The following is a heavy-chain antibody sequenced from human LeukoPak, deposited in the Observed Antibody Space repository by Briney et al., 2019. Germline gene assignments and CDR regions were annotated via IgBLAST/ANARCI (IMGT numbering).Heavy chain of an antibody. D-gene: IGHD3-9*01. CDR1: GFTFSDYY. CDR3: ARIPLLRYFDWFLDY. Sequence: GGSLRLSCAASGFTFSDYYMSRIRQAPGKGLEWVSYISSSGSTIYYADSVKGRFTISRDNAKNSLYLQMNSLRAEDTAVYYCARIPLLRYFDWFLDYWGQGTLVTVSS. CDR2: ISSSGSTI. V-gene: IGHV3-11*01. J-gene: IGHJ4*02.